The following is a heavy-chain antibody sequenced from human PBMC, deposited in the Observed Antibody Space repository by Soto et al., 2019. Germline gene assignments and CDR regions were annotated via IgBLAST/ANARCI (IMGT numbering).Heavy chain of an antibody. D-gene: IGHD3-9*01. CDR2: ISVDGRRT. CDR3: TKTGTLLTGNNWFDR. V-gene: IGHV3-23*01. J-gene: IGHJ5*02. Sequence: EVHLLESGGGLVQPGGSLRLSCAASGFTFSSYAMTWVRQAPGKGLEWVSGISVDGRRTYYADSVKGRFTISGDNSENTLYLQMNSLRADDTAVYYCTKTGTLLTGNNWFDRWGQGTLVTVSS. CDR1: GFTFSSYA.